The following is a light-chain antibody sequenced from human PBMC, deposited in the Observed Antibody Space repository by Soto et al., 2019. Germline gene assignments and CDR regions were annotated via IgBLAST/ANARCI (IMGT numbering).Light chain of an antibody. Sequence: QSAPTQPASGSVSPGQSITVSSTRTRDDIGRYNHVSWYQQHPGKAPKLMIAAVTNRPSGVSNRFSGSKSGNWASLTIPRLQAEDEADYYCASYRTINTDVFGTGTKVTV. CDR2: AVT. CDR3: ASYRTINTDV. V-gene: IGLV2-14*01. CDR1: RDDIGRYNH. J-gene: IGLJ1*01.